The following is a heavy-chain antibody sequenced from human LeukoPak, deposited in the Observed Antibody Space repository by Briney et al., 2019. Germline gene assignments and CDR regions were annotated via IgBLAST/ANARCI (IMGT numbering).Heavy chain of an antibody. J-gene: IGHJ4*02. D-gene: IGHD1-20*01. CDR2: ISYDGSNK. V-gene: IGHV3-30-3*01. CDR3: ARERRITGTLDY. CDR1: GFTFSSYA. Sequence: GGSLRLSCAASGFTFSSYAMHWVRQAPGKGLEWVAVISYDGSNKYYADSVKGRFTTSRDNSKNTLYLQMNSLRAEDTAVYYCARERRITGTLDYWGQGTLVTVSS.